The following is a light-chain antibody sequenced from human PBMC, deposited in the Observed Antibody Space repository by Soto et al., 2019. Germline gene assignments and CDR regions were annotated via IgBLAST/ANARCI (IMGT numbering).Light chain of an antibody. J-gene: IGKJ1*01. CDR3: QQYRDLPQT. CDR1: QSVRSNY. V-gene: IGKV3-20*01. Sequence: EIVLTQSPGTLSLSPGERATLSCRASQSVRSNYLAWYQQKPGQAPRLLIYNSSTRATGIPDRFGGSGSGTDFTLTISRLEPEDFALYYCQQYRDLPQTFGQGTQVEIK. CDR2: NSS.